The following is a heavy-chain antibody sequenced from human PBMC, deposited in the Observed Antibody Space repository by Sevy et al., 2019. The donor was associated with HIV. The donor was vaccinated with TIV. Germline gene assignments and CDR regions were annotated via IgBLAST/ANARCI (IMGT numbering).Heavy chain of an antibody. V-gene: IGHV3-15*01. Sequence: GGSLRLSCAASGFTFSNAWMSWVRQAPGKGLEWVGRIKSKTDGGTTDYAAPVKGRFTISRDDSKNTLYLQMNSLKTDDTAVYYCTTTRAIVVVPAAIPDTYYYYYGMDVWGQGTTVTVSS. CDR2: IKSKTDGGTT. CDR3: TTTRAIVVVPAAIPDTYYYYYGMDV. CDR1: GFTFSNAW. D-gene: IGHD2-2*02. J-gene: IGHJ6*02.